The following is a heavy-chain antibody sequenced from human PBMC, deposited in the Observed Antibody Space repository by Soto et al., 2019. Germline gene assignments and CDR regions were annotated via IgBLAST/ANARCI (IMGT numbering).Heavy chain of an antibody. CDR2: IYYSGST. Sequence: SETLSLTCTVSGGSISSSSYYWGWIRQPPGKGLEWIGSIYYSGSTYYNPSLKSRVTISVDTSKNQFSLKLSSVTAADTAVYYCARLGLWFGELLNDYYYGMDVWGQGTTVT. CDR1: GGSISSSSYY. D-gene: IGHD3-10*01. CDR3: ARLGLWFGELLNDYYYGMDV. J-gene: IGHJ6*01. V-gene: IGHV4-39*01.